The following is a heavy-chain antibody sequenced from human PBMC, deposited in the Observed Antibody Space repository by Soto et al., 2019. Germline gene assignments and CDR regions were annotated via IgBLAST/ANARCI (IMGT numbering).Heavy chain of an antibody. V-gene: IGHV3-33*01. CDR3: ARASDTSGYPYFDY. D-gene: IGHD3-22*01. CDR1: GFALSRYG. J-gene: IGHJ4*02. CDR2: IWFDGSNK. Sequence: PGGSLRLSCEASGFALSRYGMHWVRQAPGKGLEWVAVIWFDGSNKYYADSVKGRFTVSKDNSKNTLYLQMDGLGAEDTAVYYCARASDTSGYPYFDYPGQATPVT.